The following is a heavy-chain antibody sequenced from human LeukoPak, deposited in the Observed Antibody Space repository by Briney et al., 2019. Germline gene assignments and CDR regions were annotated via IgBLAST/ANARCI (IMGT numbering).Heavy chain of an antibody. D-gene: IGHD3-3*01. Sequence: ASVKVSCKASGYTFTSYDINWVRQATGQGLEWMGWMNPNSGNTGYAQKFQGRVTMTRNTSISTAYMELSSLRSEDTAVYYCARGSVPQYYDFWSGYLRDYYCYGMDVWGQGTTVTVSS. CDR3: ARGSVPQYYDFWSGYLRDYYCYGMDV. J-gene: IGHJ6*02. CDR2: MNPNSGNT. V-gene: IGHV1-8*01. CDR1: GYTFTSYD.